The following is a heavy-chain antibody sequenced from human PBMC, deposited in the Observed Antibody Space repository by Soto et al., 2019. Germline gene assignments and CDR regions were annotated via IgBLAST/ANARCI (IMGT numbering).Heavy chain of an antibody. J-gene: IGHJ4*02. D-gene: IGHD5-18*01. CDR2: IYYSGST. CDR1: GVSIISYY. V-gene: IGHV4-59*01. Sequence: TLSLTCSVAGVSIISYYLSLIRQPPGKGLEWVGYIYYSGSTNYNPSLKSRVTISVDTSKNQFSLKLSSVTAADTAVYYCASGRYSYADYWGQGTLVPVSS. CDR3: ASGRYSYADY.